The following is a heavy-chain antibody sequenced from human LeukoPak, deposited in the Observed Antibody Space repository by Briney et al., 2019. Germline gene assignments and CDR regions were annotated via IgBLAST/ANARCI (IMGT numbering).Heavy chain of an antibody. J-gene: IGHJ4*02. CDR1: GFTFSNYE. Sequence: GGSLRLSCAAPGFTFSNYEMNWFRQAPGKGLEWVSVIYSGGSTYYADSVKGRFTISRDNSKNTLYLQMNSLRAEDTAVYYCAKLLYYYDSSQPYWGQGTLVTVSS. CDR2: IYSGGST. V-gene: IGHV3-53*01. D-gene: IGHD3-22*01. CDR3: AKLLYYYDSSQPY.